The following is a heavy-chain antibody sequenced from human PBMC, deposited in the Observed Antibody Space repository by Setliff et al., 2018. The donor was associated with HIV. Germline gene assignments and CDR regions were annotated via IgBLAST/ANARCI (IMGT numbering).Heavy chain of an antibody. Sequence: GGSLRLSCVVSGFTFRDYAMIWVRQAPGMGLEWVSTISGSSSIKEYADFVKGRFSISRDNSKDTVFLQMDSLRSDDTAVYYCATPMFPNYHDNSVLIDWGQGTPVTVSS. CDR1: GFTFRDYA. CDR2: ISGSSSIK. J-gene: IGHJ1*01. CDR3: ATPMFPNYHDNSVLID. V-gene: IGHV3-23*01. D-gene: IGHD3-22*01.